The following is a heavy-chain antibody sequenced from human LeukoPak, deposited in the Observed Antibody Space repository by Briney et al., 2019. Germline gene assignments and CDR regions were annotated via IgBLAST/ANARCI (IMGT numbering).Heavy chain of an antibody. CDR1: GITFTNAW. CDR2: IKTKTDAGAT. Sequence: GGTLRLSCTASGITFTNAWMGWVRQSPGKGLEWVGHIKTKTDAGATDYGAPIKGRFTISRDDSQSTRYLQMNSLKTEDTAVYYCATERRYFYSSATYLPDWGQGTLVTVSS. CDR3: ATERRYFYSSATYLPD. V-gene: IGHV3-15*01. D-gene: IGHD3-10*01. J-gene: IGHJ4*02.